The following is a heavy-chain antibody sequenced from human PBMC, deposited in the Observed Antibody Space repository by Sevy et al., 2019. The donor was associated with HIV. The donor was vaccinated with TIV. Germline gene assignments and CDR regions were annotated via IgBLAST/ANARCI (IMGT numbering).Heavy chain of an antibody. D-gene: IGHD3-9*01. Sequence: SETLSLTCSISGGSVSSANDYWTWIRQSPGKGLEWIGHVFYFGSTNYNPSLKSRVTISLDMSKKQFSLKLSSVTAAETAVYYCARDQYYDISTGFYAMDVWGQGTTVTVSS. CDR3: ARDQYYDISTGFYAMDV. CDR2: VFYFGST. V-gene: IGHV4-61*01. CDR1: GGSVSSANDY. J-gene: IGHJ6*02.